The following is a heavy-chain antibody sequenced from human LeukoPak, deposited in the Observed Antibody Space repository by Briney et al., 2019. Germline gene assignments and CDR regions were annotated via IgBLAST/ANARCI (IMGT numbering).Heavy chain of an antibody. V-gene: IGHV4-59*01. CDR2: IYYSGSP. CDR3: AREIAVAGIWDY. Sequence: SSETLSLTCTVSGGSISSYYWSWIRQPPGKGLEWIGYIYYSGSPNYNPSLKSRVPISVETSKNQFSLKLSSVTAADTAVYYCAREIAVAGIWDYWGQGTLVTVSS. J-gene: IGHJ4*02. CDR1: GGSISSYY. D-gene: IGHD6-19*01.